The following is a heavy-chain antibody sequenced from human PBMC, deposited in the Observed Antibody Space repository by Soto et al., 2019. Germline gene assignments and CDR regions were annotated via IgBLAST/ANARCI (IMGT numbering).Heavy chain of an antibody. CDR1: GGSISSSSYY. V-gene: IGHV4-39*01. J-gene: IGHJ5*02. CDR3: ARYYSNYENWFDP. D-gene: IGHD4-4*01. CDR2: IYYSGST. Sequence: SETLSLTCTVSGGSISSSSYYWGWIRQPPGKGLEWIGSIYYSGSTYYNPSLKSRVTISVDTSKNQFSLKLSSVTAADTAVYYCARYYSNYENWFDPWGQGTLVTVSS.